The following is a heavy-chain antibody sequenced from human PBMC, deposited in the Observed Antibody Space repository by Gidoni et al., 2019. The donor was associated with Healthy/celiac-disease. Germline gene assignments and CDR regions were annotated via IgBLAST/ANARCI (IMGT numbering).Heavy chain of an antibody. V-gene: IGHV3-23*01. Sequence: EVQLLASGGGLVQPGGSLRLSCCASAFTLSSYAMGWVRQAPGKGLEWVSSRSVSGGSTYYADSVKVRFTISRDNSKNTLYLQMNSLRAEDTAVYYCANIPAEIATITGDAFDIWGQGTMVTVSS. CDR1: AFTLSSYA. J-gene: IGHJ3*02. CDR3: ANIPAEIATITGDAFDI. CDR2: RSVSGGST. D-gene: IGHD5-12*01.